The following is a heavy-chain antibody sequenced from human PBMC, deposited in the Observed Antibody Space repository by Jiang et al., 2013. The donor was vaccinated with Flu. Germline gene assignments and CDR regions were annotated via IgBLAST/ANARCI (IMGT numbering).Heavy chain of an antibody. V-gene: IGHV4-39*01. D-gene: IGHD6-19*01. CDR3: APLPVAGILGIDY. Sequence: PSLKSRVTISVDTSKNQFSLKLSSVTAADTAVYYCAPLPVAGILGIDYWGQGTLVTVSS. J-gene: IGHJ4*02.